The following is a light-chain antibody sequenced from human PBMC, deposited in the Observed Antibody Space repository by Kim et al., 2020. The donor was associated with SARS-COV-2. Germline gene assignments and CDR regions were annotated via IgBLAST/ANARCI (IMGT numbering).Light chain of an antibody. V-gene: IGLV3-1*01. CDR3: HVWEISLGV. Sequence: SVSPEETATLSCAGHVLDFKSACCYKRTARHTPVLALSQDNKRPSGITERFSASNAGRTATLTTSATQAMDNAHYYCHVWEISLGVFGAGTQLTV. J-gene: IGLJ2*01. CDR1: VLDFKS. CDR2: QDN.